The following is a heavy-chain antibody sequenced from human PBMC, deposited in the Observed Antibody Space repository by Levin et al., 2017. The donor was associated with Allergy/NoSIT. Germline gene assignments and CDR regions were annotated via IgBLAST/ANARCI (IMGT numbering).Heavy chain of an antibody. CDR3: ARSLRYYSGSGSYPTRKASYYFDY. CDR2: INHSGSI. J-gene: IGHJ4*02. D-gene: IGHD3-10*01. Sequence: SETLSLTCAVYGGSFSGYYWSWIRQPPGKGLEWIGEINHSGSINYNPSLKSRVSISIDTSRNQFSLKLSSVTAADTAVYYCARSLRYYSGSGSYPTRKASYYFDYWGQGTLVTVSS. CDR1: GGSFSGYY. V-gene: IGHV4-34*01.